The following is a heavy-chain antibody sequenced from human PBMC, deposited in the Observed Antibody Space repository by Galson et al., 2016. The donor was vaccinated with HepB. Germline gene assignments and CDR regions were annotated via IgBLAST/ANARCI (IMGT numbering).Heavy chain of an antibody. D-gene: IGHD3-10*01. Sequence: PALVKPTQTLTLTCICSGFSVNTNGVTVGWIRQSPGKALEWLAVVDWDDDERYNPSLNSRLTVKKDTSKNEVVLTMTKMDPVDTGTYYCAHKRVSYNYHVVFDSWGPGILVTVSS. J-gene: IGHJ5*01. CDR3: AHKRVSYNYHVVFDS. CDR1: GFSVNTNGVT. CDR2: VDWDDDE. V-gene: IGHV2-5*02.